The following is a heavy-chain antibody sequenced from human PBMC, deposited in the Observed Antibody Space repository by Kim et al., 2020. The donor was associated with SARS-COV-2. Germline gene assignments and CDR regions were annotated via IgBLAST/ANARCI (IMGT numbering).Heavy chain of an antibody. D-gene: IGHD3-16*02. V-gene: IGHV3-23*01. Sequence: GGSLRLSCATSGFTFNTYAMSWVRQAPGKGLEWVSAISGCGDHTYYADSVRGRFAISRDNSKNTLYLQMYKLRPDDTAVYYCAKEALVVGKSYFDS. CDR3: AKEALVVGKSYFDS. CDR2: ISGCGDHT. CDR1: GFTFNTYA. J-gene: IGHJ4*01.